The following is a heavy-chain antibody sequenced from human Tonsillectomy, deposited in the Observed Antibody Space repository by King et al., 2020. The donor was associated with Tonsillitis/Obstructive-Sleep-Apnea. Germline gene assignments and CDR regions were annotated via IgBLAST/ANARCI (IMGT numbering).Heavy chain of an antibody. D-gene: IGHD2-15*01. CDR3: TRAPGYCSGGSCYAVNDY. CDR1: GFSFGDYA. Sequence: VQLVESGGGLVKPGRSLRLSCSPSGFSFGDYAMSWFRQAPGKGLEWVGFFRSKPYGATTEYAASVKGRFTISRDDSKSIAYLQMNSLKTEDTAVYYCTRAPGYCSGGSCYAVNDYWGQGTLVTVSS. CDR2: FRSKPYGATT. V-gene: IGHV3-49*05. J-gene: IGHJ4*02.